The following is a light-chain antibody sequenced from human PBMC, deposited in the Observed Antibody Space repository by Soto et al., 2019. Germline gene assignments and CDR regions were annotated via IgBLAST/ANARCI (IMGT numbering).Light chain of an antibody. CDR3: CSYAGRSTWV. Sequence: QSVLTQPASVSGSPGQSITISCTGTSSDVGSYNLVSWYQQYPGKAPKLMIYEGSKRPSGVSNRFSGSKSGNTASLTISGLQAEDEANYYCCSYAGRSTWVFGGGTKLTVL. V-gene: IGLV2-23*01. CDR2: EGS. CDR1: SSDVGSYNL. J-gene: IGLJ3*02.